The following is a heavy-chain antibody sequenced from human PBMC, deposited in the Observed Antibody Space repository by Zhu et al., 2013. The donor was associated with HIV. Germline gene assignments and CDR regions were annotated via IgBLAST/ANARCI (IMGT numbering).Heavy chain of an antibody. D-gene: IGHD6-19*01. CDR2: IIPIFGPA. J-gene: IGHJ4*02. CDR1: GGTFSSYG. CDR3: ARDLLSSGWPSHY. V-gene: IGHV1-69*01. Sequence: QVQLVQSGAELKKPGSSVKVSCKAAGGTFSSYGISWVRQAPGQGLEWMGGIIPIFGPADYAQKFQGRLTITADESTTTTYMELSSLRSDDTAVYYCARDLLSSGWPSHYWGQGTLVTVSS.